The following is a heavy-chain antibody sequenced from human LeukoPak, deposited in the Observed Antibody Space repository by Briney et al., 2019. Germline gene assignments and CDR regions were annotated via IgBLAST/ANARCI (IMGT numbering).Heavy chain of an antibody. Sequence: GGSLRLSCAASGFTFSSYGMHWVRQAPGKGLEWVAFIRYDGSNKYYVGSVKGRFTISRDNSKNTLYLQMNSLRAEDTAVYYCAKDRSYHDSSGYIYYFDYWGQGTLVTVSS. CDR1: GFTFSSYG. CDR3: AKDRSYHDSSGYIYYFDY. CDR2: IRYDGSNK. J-gene: IGHJ4*02. V-gene: IGHV3-30*02. D-gene: IGHD3-22*01.